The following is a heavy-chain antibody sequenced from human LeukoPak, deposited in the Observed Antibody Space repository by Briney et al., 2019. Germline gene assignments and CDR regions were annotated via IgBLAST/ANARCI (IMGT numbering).Heavy chain of an antibody. V-gene: IGHV3-21*01. J-gene: IGHJ4*02. CDR3: ARDGGGPFDY. CDR1: GFTSSTYT. D-gene: IGHD3-3*01. CDR2: ISSSSTYI. Sequence: KPGGSLRLSCAVSGFTSSTYTINCVRQAPGKGLEWVSSISSSSTYIYYADSVRGRFTISRDNAKNSLYLQLNSLRAEDTAVYYCARDGGGPFDYWGQGTLVTVSS.